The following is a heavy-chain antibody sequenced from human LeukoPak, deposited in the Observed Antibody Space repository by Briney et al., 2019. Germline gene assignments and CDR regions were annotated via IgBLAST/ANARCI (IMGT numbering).Heavy chain of an antibody. CDR3: ARGGYCSSTSCYSFYYGMDV. D-gene: IGHD2-2*01. CDR1: GYTFTSYD. J-gene: IGHJ6*02. CDR2: MNPNSGNT. Sequence: GASVKVSCKASGYTFTSYDINWVRQATGQGLEWMGWMNPNSGNTRYAQKFQGRVTMTRNTSISTAYMELSSLRSEDTAVYYCARGGYCSSTSCYSFYYGMDVWGQGTTVTVSS. V-gene: IGHV1-8*01.